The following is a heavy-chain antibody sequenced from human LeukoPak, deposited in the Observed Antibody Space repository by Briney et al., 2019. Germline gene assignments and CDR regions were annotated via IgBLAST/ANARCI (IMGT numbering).Heavy chain of an antibody. CDR3: ARAPCGGDCYFRVAAFDI. CDR2: IYYSGST. J-gene: IGHJ3*02. CDR1: GGSISSGDYY. D-gene: IGHD2-21*02. V-gene: IGHV4-30-4*02. Sequence: PSETLSLTCTVSGGSISSGDYYWSWIRQPPGKGLEWIGYIYYSGSTYYNPSLKSRVTISVDTSKNQFSLKLSSVTAADTAVYYCARAPCGGDCYFRVAAFDIWGQGTMVTVSS.